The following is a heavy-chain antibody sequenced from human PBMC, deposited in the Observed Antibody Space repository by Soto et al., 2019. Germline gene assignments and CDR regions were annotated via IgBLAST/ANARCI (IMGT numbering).Heavy chain of an antibody. J-gene: IGHJ6*02. CDR3: ARGLGSYYYDSSGSEYYGMHV. Sequence: ASVKVSCKASGYTFTDYSIHWVRQAPGQRLEWMGWINAGNGNTKYSQKFQGRVTITCDTSASTAYMELNSLRSEDTAVYYCARGLGSYYYDSSGSEYYGMHVLGQGTTVTVSS. CDR2: INAGNGNT. CDR1: GYTFTDYS. V-gene: IGHV1-3*01. D-gene: IGHD3-22*01.